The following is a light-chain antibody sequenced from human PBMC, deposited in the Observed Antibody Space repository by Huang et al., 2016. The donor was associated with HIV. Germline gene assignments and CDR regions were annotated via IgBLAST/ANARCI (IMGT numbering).Light chain of an antibody. V-gene: IGKV1-39*01. CDR2: SAP. J-gene: IGKJ5*01. CDR1: QSIDGY. CDR3: QQSYSTLIT. Sequence: IQMTQSPSSLSASVGDRVTITCRASQSIDGYLNWYQQKPGKAPKLLISSAPTLHTGVRPRFSGSGSGTDYTLMIDNLQPDDFATYFCQQSYSTLITFGQGSRL.